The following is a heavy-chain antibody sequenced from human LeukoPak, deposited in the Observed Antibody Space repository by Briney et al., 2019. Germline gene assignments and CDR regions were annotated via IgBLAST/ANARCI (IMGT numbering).Heavy chain of an antibody. CDR3: ARDGGYSGYDADC. V-gene: IGHV3-48*01. CDR1: GSTFSTYS. Sequence: GGSLRLSCAASGSTFSTYSMKWVRQAPGKGLEWVSYISDSSAMYYADSVRGRFTISRENDKNSLFLQMNSLRAEDTAVYYCARDGGYSGYDADCWGQGTLVTVSS. J-gene: IGHJ4*02. D-gene: IGHD5-12*01. CDR2: ISDSSAM.